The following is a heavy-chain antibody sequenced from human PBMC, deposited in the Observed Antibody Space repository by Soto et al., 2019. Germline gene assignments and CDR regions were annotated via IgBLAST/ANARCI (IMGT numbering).Heavy chain of an antibody. V-gene: IGHV1-69*13. D-gene: IGHD3-3*01. J-gene: IGHJ4*02. CDR1: GGTFSSYA. CDR2: IIPIFGTA. CDR3: ARSADFWSGYSQVYFDY. Sequence: ASVKVSCKASGGTFSSYAISWVRQAPGQGLEWMGGIIPIFGTANYAQKFQGRVTITADESTSTAYMELSSLRSEDTAVYYCARSADFWSGYSQVYFDYWGQGTLVTVSS.